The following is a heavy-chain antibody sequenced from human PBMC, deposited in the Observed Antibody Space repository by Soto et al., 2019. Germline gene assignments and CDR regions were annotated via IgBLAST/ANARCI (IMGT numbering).Heavy chain of an antibody. CDR2: ISKSDYT. V-gene: IGHV3-21*01. Sequence: GGSLRLACTVSGFAFNNYGINWVRQAPGKGLEWVSSISKSDYTYYSDSVKGRFTISRDNAKNSVSLQMNTLRVEDTAVYYCAREDSIIIPAVSDFWGQGTLVTVSS. J-gene: IGHJ4*02. CDR1: GFAFNNYG. D-gene: IGHD2-2*01. CDR3: AREDSIIIPAVSDF.